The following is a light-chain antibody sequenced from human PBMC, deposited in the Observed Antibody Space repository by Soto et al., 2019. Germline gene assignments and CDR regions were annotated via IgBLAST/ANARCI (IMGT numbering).Light chain of an antibody. Sequence: DIQMTQSPSSVSASVGDRVTISCRASQTISSSLAWYQQKPGQAPKLLIYAASKLQIGVPARFRGSGSATDFTLTISSLQPEDFVTYYCQQANSFPPTFGQGTRLDIK. CDR3: QQANSFPPT. CDR1: QTISSS. J-gene: IGKJ5*01. CDR2: AAS. V-gene: IGKV1-12*01.